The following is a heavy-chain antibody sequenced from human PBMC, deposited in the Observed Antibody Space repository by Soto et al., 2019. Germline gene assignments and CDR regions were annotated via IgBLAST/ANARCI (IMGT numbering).Heavy chain of an antibody. J-gene: IGHJ6*02. Sequence: PSETLSLTCTVSGGSISSSSYYWGWIRQPPGKGLEWIGSIYYSGGTYYNPSLKSRVTISVDTSKNQFSLKLSSVTAADTAVYYCARGGYYDFWSGYAVEGMDVWGQGTTVTVSS. V-gene: IGHV4-39*01. CDR3: ARGGYYDFWSGYAVEGMDV. CDR2: IYYSGGT. CDR1: GGSISSSSYY. D-gene: IGHD3-3*01.